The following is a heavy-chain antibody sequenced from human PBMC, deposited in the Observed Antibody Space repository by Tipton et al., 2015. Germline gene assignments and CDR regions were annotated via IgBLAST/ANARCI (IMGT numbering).Heavy chain of an antibody. Sequence: TLSLTCTASGGSVTRGSYYWSWIRQPPGKGLEWIGYISYTDGAHYNPALKSRVTISVDTSKNQFSPTLNSLAAADAAVYYCARDLERGMDVWGHGTTVTVS. D-gene: IGHD5-24*01. CDR3: ARDLERGMDV. J-gene: IGHJ6*02. V-gene: IGHV4-61*01. CDR2: ISYTDGA. CDR1: GGSVTRGSYY.